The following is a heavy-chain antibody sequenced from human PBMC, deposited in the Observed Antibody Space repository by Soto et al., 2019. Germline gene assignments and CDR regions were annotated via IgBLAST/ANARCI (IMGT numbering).Heavy chain of an antibody. V-gene: IGHV6-1*01. CDR3: AKEGGNHYYYAMDV. CDR1: GDSVSSNSAA. Sequence: PSLTLSLTCAISGDSVSSNSAAWSWIRQSPSRGLEWLGRTFYRSKWYNDYAVSMKGRITINPDTSKNQFSLQLNSVTPEDTAVYYCAKEGGNHYYYAMDVWGQGTTVTVSS. CDR2: TFYRSKWYN. J-gene: IGHJ6*02. D-gene: IGHD1-26*01.